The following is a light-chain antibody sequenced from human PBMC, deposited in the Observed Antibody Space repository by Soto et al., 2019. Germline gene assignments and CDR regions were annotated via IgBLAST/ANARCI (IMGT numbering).Light chain of an antibody. J-gene: IGKJ1*01. CDR2: DAL. CDR1: QGIDSY. V-gene: IGKV1-9*01. CDR3: QQLNSFPRT. Sequence: DIQLTQSPSFLSASVGDRVTITCRASQGIDSYLAWYQQKPGKAPRLLIYDALTLQSGVPSRFSGSGSGTEFTLTISSLQPEDFAIYYCQQLNSFPRTFGQGTKVDIK.